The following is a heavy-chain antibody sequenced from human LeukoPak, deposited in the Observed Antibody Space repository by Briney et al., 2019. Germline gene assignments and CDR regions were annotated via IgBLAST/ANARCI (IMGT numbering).Heavy chain of an antibody. J-gene: IGHJ5*02. CDR1: GDSISSSSYY. D-gene: IGHD4-17*01. Sequence: SETLSLTCTVSGDSISSSSYYWGWIRQPPGKGLEWIGSISYSGSTYYTPSLKSRVTISIDTSKNQFSLKLSSVTAADTAVYYCARDVRSYQNFYGEHILFDPWGQGTLVTVSS. V-gene: IGHV4-39*07. CDR3: ARDVRSYQNFYGEHILFDP. CDR2: ISYSGST.